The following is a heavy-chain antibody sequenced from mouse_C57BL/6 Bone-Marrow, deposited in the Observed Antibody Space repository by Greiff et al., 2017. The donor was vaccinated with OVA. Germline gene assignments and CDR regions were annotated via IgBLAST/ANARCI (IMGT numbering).Heavy chain of an antibody. CDR2: IRLKSDNYAT. CDR3: TVLRRFDY. V-gene: IGHV6-3*01. CDR1: GFTFSNYW. Sequence: EVKLMESGGGLVQPGGSLKLSCVASGFTFSNYWMNWVRQSPEKGLEWVAQIRLKSDNYATHYAESVKGRFTISRDDSKSSVYLQMNNLRAEDTGIYYCTVLRRFDYWGQGTTLTVSS. J-gene: IGHJ2*01. D-gene: IGHD1-1*01.